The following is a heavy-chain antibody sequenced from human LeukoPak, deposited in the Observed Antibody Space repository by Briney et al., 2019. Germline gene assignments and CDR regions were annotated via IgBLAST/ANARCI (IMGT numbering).Heavy chain of an antibody. CDR1: GYTFTSYD. CDR3: PSHKIVNYDFWTYYYYGMDV. J-gene: IGHJ6*02. D-gene: IGHD3-3*01. Sequence: ASVKVSCKASGYTFTSYDINWVRQATGQGLEWMGWMNPNSGNTGYAQKFQGRVTMTRNTSISTAYMELSSLRSEDTAVYYCPSHKIVNYDFWTYYYYGMDVWGQGTTVTVSS. V-gene: IGHV1-8*01. CDR2: MNPNSGNT.